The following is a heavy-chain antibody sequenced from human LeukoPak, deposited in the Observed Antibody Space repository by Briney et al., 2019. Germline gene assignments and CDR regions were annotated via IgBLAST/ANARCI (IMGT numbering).Heavy chain of an antibody. J-gene: IGHJ5*02. CDR3: ARDTSPSGSYYNWFDP. V-gene: IGHV4-4*07. CDR1: GGPISSYY. Sequence: SETLSLTCTVSGGPISSYYWSWIRQPAGKGLEWIGRIYTSGSTNYNPSLKSRVTMSVDTSKNQFSLKLSSVTAADTAVYYCARDTSPSGSYYNWFDPWGQGTLVTVSS. D-gene: IGHD1-26*01. CDR2: IYTSGST.